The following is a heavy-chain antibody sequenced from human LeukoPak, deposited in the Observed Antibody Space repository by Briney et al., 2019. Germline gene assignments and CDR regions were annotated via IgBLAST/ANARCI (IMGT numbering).Heavy chain of an antibody. CDR1: GYTFTSYY. Sequence: ASVKVSCTASGYTFTSYYMHWVRQAPGQGLEWMGIINPSGGSTSYAQKFQGRVTMTRDTSTSTVYMELSSLRSEDTAVYYCARQYYYDSSGSRAFDIWGQGTMVTVSS. CDR3: ARQYYYDSSGSRAFDI. V-gene: IGHV1-46*01. CDR2: INPSGGST. D-gene: IGHD3-22*01. J-gene: IGHJ3*02.